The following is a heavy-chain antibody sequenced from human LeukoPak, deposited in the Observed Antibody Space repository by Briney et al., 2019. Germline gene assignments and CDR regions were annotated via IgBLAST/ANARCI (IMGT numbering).Heavy chain of an antibody. J-gene: IGHJ4*02. V-gene: IGHV6-1*01. Sequence: SQTLSLTCAISGDGVASNRAAWNWIRQSPSRGLEWLGRTYYRSKWYNEYAVSMKGRININPDSSRNQFSLQLNSMTPDDTAVYYCYGGRGRDYWGQGTLVTVSS. CDR1: GDGVASNRAA. D-gene: IGHD4-23*01. CDR3: YGGRGRDY. CDR2: TYYRSKWYN.